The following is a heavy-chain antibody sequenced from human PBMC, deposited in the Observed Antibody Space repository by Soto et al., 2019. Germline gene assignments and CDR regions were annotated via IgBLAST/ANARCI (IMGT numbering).Heavy chain of an antibody. V-gene: IGHV3-33*01. CDR3: ARDRYNWNDVHNRFDY. D-gene: IGHD1-1*01. CDR2: IWYDGSNK. J-gene: IGHJ4*02. CDR1: GFTFSSYG. Sequence: QVQLVESGGGVVQPGRSLRLSCAASGFTFSSYGMHWVRQAPGKGLEWVAVIWYDGSNKYYADSVKGRFTISRDNSKNTLYLQMDRLRAEDTAVYYCARDRYNWNDVHNRFDYSCQGTMVTDFS.